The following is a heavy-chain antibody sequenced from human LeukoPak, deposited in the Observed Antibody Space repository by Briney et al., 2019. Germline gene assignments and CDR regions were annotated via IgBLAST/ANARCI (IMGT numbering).Heavy chain of an antibody. V-gene: IGHV3-30-3*01. J-gene: IGHJ4*02. D-gene: IGHD1-1*01. CDR3: ASISGAGTTTD. CDR1: GFTFSSYA. Sequence: PGRSLRLSCAASGFTFSSYAMHWVRQAPGKGLEWVAVISYDGSNKYYANSVKGRLTISRDNSKNTLYLQMNSLRAEDTAVYYCASISGAGTTTDWGQGTLVTVSS. CDR2: ISYDGSNK.